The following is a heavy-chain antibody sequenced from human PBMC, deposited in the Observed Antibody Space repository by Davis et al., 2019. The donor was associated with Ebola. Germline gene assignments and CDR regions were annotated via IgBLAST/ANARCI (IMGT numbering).Heavy chain of an antibody. CDR2: INPNSGGT. CDR3: ARGEPPYYYYGMDV. Sequence: AASVKVSCKASGYSFTDYYIHWVRQAPGQGLEWMGWINPNSGGTNYAQKFQGWVTMTRDTSISTAYMELSRLRSDDTAVYYCARGEPPYYYYGMDVWGQGTTVTVSS. J-gene: IGHJ6*02. D-gene: IGHD1-26*01. CDR1: GYSFTDYY. V-gene: IGHV1-2*04.